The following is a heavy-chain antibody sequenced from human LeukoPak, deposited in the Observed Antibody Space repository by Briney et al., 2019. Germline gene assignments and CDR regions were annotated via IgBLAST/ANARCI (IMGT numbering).Heavy chain of an antibody. Sequence: GGSLRLSCTASGFALDDYVMHWVRQTPGGGLEWVSGISRDSASIGYADSVKGRFTISRDNDKNSLYIQMNSLTTEDTALYYCARDFCTGCNYYFYGMDVWGRGTTVTVSS. V-gene: IGHV3-9*01. CDR1: GFALDDYV. CDR2: ISRDSASI. J-gene: IGHJ6*02. D-gene: IGHD2-2*01. CDR3: ARDFCTGCNYYFYGMDV.